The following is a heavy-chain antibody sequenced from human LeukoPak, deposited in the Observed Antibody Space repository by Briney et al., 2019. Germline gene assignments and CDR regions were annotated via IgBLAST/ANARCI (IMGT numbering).Heavy chain of an antibody. CDR3: ARNPGSRPLDY. J-gene: IGHJ4*02. CDR1: GYSISSGYY. CDR2: IYHSGRT. Sequence: PSETLSLTCAVSGYSISSGYYWGWIRQPPGKGLEWIGSIYHSGRTYYNPSLKSRVTISVDTSKNQFSLKLSSVTAADTAVYYCARNPGSRPLDYWGQGTLVTVSS. V-gene: IGHV4-38-2*01.